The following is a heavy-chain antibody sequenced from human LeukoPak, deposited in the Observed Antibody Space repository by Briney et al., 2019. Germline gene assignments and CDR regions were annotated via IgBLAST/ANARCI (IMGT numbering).Heavy chain of an antibody. CDR1: GESLGLYY. Sequence: SETLSLTCAVHGESLGLYYWAWIRQSPQKGLEWIGEINRDGTTNYNPSLKSRVTISVDTSKNQFSLTLPSVTAADTAVYFCARDWYASASYGLDVWGQGTTVTVSS. CDR3: ARDWYASASYGLDV. V-gene: IGHV4-34*01. CDR2: INRDGTT. D-gene: IGHD6-19*01. J-gene: IGHJ6*02.